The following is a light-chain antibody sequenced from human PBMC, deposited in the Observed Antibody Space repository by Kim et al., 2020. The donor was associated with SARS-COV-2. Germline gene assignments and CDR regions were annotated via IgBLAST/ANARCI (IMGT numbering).Light chain of an antibody. J-gene: IGLJ2*01. CDR2: SNN. Sequence: GQRVTISFSGSNSTIGSNTVNWYQHLPGTAPKLLIYSNNQRPSGVPDRFSGSKSGTSASLAFSGLQSEDEADYYCAAWDDSLNGVIFGGGTKVTVL. CDR1: NSTIGSNT. V-gene: IGLV1-44*01. CDR3: AAWDDSLNGVI.